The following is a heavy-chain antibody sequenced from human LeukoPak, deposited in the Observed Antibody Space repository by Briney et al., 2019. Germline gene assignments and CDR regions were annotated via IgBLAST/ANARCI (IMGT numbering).Heavy chain of an antibody. J-gene: IGHJ3*01. CDR1: GFTFGSYW. Sequence: GSLRLSCAASGFTFGSYWMHWVRQAPGKGLEWVAVISYDGSNKYYADSVKGRFTISRDNSKNTLYLQMNSLRAEDTAVYYCARVHSYSSGWSPVWGQGTMVTVSS. V-gene: IGHV3-30-3*01. CDR3: ARVHSYSSGWSPV. CDR2: ISYDGSNK. D-gene: IGHD6-19*01.